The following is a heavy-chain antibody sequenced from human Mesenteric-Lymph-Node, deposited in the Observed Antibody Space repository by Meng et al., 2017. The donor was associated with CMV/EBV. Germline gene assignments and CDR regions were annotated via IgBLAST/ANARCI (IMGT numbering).Heavy chain of an antibody. D-gene: IGHD6-13*01. Sequence: GSLRLSCAVYGGSFSGYYWSWIRQPPGKGLDWIGNIYYSGSTYCNPSLKSRVTISVDTSKNQFSLKLSSVTAADTAVYYCATSPSGYTSNWYDYWGQGTLVTVSS. CDR2: IYYSGST. CDR1: GGSFSGYY. J-gene: IGHJ5*01. V-gene: IGHV4-34*01. CDR3: ATSPSGYTSNWYDY.